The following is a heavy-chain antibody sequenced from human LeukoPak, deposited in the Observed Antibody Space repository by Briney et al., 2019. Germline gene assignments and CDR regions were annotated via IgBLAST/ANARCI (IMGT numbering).Heavy chain of an antibody. J-gene: IGHJ4*02. CDR1: SASISSGSLY. V-gene: IGHV4-61*02. D-gene: IGHD3-22*01. CDR3: ARSPDYDSTGYDY. CDR2: VYTSGTT. Sequence: PSETLSLICTVSSASISSGSLYWNWIRQPAGKGLEWIGRVYTSGTTNYNPSLESRVTISVDSSRNHFSLKLSSVTAADTAVYYCARSPDYDSTGYDYWGQGTLVTVSS.